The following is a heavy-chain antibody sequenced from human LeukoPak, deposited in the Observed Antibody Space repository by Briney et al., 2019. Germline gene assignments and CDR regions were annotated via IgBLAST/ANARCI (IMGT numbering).Heavy chain of an antibody. J-gene: IGHJ4*02. D-gene: IGHD5-18*01. Sequence: GGSLRLSCVGSGFTFSSHGMGWVRQGPGEGLEWVSVIRGGGSSDTYYADSVKGRFTISRDNAKNSLYLQMNSLRAEDTAVYYCARGNWGYSYGYSDYWGQGTLVTVSS. V-gene: IGHV3-21*01. CDR1: GFTFSSHG. CDR2: IRGGGSSDT. CDR3: ARGNWGYSYGYSDY.